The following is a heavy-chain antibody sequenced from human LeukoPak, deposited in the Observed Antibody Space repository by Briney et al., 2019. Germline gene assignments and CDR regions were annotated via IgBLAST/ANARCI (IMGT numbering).Heavy chain of an antibody. Sequence: SETLSLTCTASGGSISSGSYYWSWIRQPAGKGLEWIGRIYTSGSTNYNPSLKSRVTISVDTSKNQFSLKLSSVTAADTAVYYCARAKITMVRGVISDYWGQGTLVTVSS. CDR2: IYTSGST. J-gene: IGHJ4*02. D-gene: IGHD3-10*01. CDR1: GGSISSGSYY. V-gene: IGHV4-61*02. CDR3: ARAKITMVRGVISDY.